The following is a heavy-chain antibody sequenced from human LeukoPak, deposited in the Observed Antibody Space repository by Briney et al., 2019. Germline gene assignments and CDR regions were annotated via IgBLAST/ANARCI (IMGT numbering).Heavy chain of an antibody. J-gene: IGHJ5*02. V-gene: IGHV3-30*02. CDR3: AKDWSGNYNWFDP. CDR2: IYPDGTNK. CDR1: GFTFSSYG. Sequence: QSGGSLRLSCAASGFTFSSYGMHWVRQAPGKGLEWVACIYPDGTNKDYADSVKGRFIISRDNSKNTLYLQMNSLRAEDTAVYYCAKDWSGNYNWFDPWGQGTLVTVSS. D-gene: IGHD3-3*01.